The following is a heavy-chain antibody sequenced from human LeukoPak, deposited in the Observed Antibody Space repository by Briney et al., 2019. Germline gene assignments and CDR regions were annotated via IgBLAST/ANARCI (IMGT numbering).Heavy chain of an antibody. J-gene: IGHJ4*02. CDR2: ISGSGGST. D-gene: IGHD3-10*01. CDR3: AKQGRITMVRGVYGDY. Sequence: GGSLRLSCAASGFTFSSYAMSWVRQAPGKGLEWVSAISGSGGSTYYADSVKGRFTISRDNSKNTLCLQMNSLRAEDTAVYYCAKQGRITMVRGVYGDYWGQGTLVTVSS. CDR1: GFTFSSYA. V-gene: IGHV3-23*01.